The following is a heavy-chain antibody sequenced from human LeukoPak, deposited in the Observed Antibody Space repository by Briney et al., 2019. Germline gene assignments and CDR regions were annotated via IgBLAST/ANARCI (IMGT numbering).Heavy chain of an antibody. Sequence: PGGSLRLSCAASGFTFSSYAMSWVRQAPGKGLEWVSVISGSGGSTYYADSVKGRFTISRDNSKNTLYLQMNSLRAEDTAVYYCAKRGVAGIVVAGYFGYWGQGTLVTVSS. CDR2: ISGSGGST. V-gene: IGHV3-23*01. J-gene: IGHJ4*02. CDR1: GFTFSSYA. D-gene: IGHD6-19*01. CDR3: AKRGVAGIVVAGYFGY.